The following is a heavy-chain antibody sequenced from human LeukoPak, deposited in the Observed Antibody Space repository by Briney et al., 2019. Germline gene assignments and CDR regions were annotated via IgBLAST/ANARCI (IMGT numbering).Heavy chain of an antibody. D-gene: IGHD1-1*01. Sequence: ASVKVSCKASGYTFTSHFMHWVRQTPGQGLEWVGWISPNSGATNYAVRFQGRISITSDTSSSTAYMELSRLRPADTAVYYCARGSQANWNDFGWFDPWGQGTLVTVS. J-gene: IGHJ5*02. CDR3: ARGSQANWNDFGWFDP. CDR2: ISPNSGAT. CDR1: GYTFTSHF. V-gene: IGHV1-2*02.